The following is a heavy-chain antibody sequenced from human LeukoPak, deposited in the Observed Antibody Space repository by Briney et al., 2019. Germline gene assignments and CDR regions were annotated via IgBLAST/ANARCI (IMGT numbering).Heavy chain of an antibody. J-gene: IGHJ4*02. CDR3: TRDLQRRSSGWLTAAAGDY. Sequence: GASVTVSCKASGYTFTSYHMHWVRQAPGQGLEWMGIINPSGGTTIYAQKFQGRVTMTEDTSTDTAYMELRSLRSDDTAVYYCTRDLQRRSSGWLTAAAGDYWGQGTLVTVSS. D-gene: IGHD6-19*01. CDR1: GYTFTSYH. V-gene: IGHV1-46*01. CDR2: INPSGGTT.